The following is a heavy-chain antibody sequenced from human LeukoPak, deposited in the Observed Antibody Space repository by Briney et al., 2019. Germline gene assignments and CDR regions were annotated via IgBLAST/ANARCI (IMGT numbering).Heavy chain of an antibody. D-gene: IGHD2-15*01. CDR2: ISVYNSNT. V-gene: IGHV1-18*04. CDR3: ARGHVVAATLGMFPNYYYYGMDV. J-gene: IGHJ6*04. CDR1: GYTFTSYG. Sequence: ASVRLSCKASGYTFTSYGISWVRQAPGQGLEWMGSISVYNSNTNYAEKLQGRVTMTTDTSTSTAYMELRSLRSDDTAVYYCARGHVVAATLGMFPNYYYYGMDVWGKGTTVTVSS.